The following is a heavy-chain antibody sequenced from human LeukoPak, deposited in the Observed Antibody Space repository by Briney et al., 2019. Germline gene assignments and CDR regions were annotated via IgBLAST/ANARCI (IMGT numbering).Heavy chain of an antibody. V-gene: IGHV3-23*01. CDR2: ISGSGGST. D-gene: IGHD4-17*01. J-gene: IGHJ4*02. CDR1: RITFNSYA. Sequence: GGSLRLSCAASRITFNSYAMSWVRQAPGKGLEWVSAISGSGGSTYYADSVKGRFTIPRDNSRNTLYLRMNSLRAEDTAVYYCAKVGTVYYFDYWGQGTLVTVSS. CDR3: AKVGTVYYFDY.